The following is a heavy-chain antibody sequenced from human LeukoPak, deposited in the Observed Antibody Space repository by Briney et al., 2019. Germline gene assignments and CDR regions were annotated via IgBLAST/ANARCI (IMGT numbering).Heavy chain of an antibody. D-gene: IGHD5-12*01. CDR1: GGSISSSSYY. V-gene: IGHV4-39*01. CDR3: ARHYRRKGGWLRLRIASDNWFDT. J-gene: IGHJ5*02. CDR2: IYYSGST. Sequence: SETLSLTCTVSGGSISSSSYYWGWIRQPPGKGLEWIGSIYYSGSTYYNPSLKSRVTISVDTSKNQFSLKLSSVTAADTAVYYCARHYRRKGGWLRLRIASDNWFDTWGQGTLVTVSS.